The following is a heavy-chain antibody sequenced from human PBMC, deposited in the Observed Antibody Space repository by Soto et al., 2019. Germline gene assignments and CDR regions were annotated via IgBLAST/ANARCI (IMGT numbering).Heavy chain of an antibody. V-gene: IGHV2-5*02. Sequence: QITLKESGPTLVKPTQTLTLTCTFSGFSLTTRGVGVGWIRQPPGKALECLALIYWDDDKRYSPSLQSRLSITKDTSKIPVVLTMTNVDPVDTATYYCAHIPNYYQYDWFDPWGQGTLVSVSS. CDR1: GFSLTTRGVG. D-gene: IGHD3-16*01. CDR2: IYWDDDK. CDR3: AHIPNYYQYDWFDP. J-gene: IGHJ5*02.